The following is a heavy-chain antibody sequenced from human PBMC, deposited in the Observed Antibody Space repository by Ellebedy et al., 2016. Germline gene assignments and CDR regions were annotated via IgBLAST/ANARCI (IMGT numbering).Heavy chain of an antibody. Sequence: GGSLRLXXAASGFTFSDYYMSWIRQAPGKGLEWVSYISSSGSTIYYADSVKGRFTISRDNAKNSLYLQMNSLRAEDTAVYYCARDQDFCLYDYWGQGTLVTVSS. CDR2: ISSSGSTI. J-gene: IGHJ4*02. CDR3: ARDQDFCLYDY. CDR1: GFTFSDYY. V-gene: IGHV3-11*04. D-gene: IGHD3-16*01.